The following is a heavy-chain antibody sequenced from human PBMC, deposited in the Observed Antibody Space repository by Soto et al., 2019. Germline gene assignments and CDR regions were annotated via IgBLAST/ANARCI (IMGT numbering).Heavy chain of an antibody. CDR3: ARRGDYDWYFEL. V-gene: IGHV4-39*01. CDR1: GGSISTTNYY. D-gene: IGHD4-17*01. CDR2: IYDSGST. Sequence: QLQLQESGPGLVKPSETLSLTCTISGGSISTTNYYWGWIRQPPGKGLEWIGTIYDSGSTYYNPSHKSRVTISVDTSKNQFSLKLSSVTAADTAVYYCARRGDYDWYFELWGRGTLVTVSS. J-gene: IGHJ2*01.